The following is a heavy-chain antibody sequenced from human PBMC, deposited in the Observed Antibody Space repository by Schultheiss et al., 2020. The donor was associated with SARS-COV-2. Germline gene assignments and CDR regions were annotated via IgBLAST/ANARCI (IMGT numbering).Heavy chain of an antibody. J-gene: IGHJ6*02. CDR1: GFTFSSYA. CDR3: TVSMDV. CDR2: ISSNGGST. Sequence: GGSLRLSCAASGFTFSSYAMTWVRQAPGKGLEYVSAISSNGGSTYYADSVKGRFTISRDNSKNTLFLQMNSLRAEDTAVYYCTVSMDVWGQGTTVTVSS. V-gene: IGHV3-64*04.